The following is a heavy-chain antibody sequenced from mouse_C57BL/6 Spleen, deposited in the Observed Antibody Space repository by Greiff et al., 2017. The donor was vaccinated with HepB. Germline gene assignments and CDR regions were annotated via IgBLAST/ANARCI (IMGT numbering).Heavy chain of an antibody. J-gene: IGHJ3*01. CDR3: ARDPDSSGYAFAY. D-gene: IGHD3-2*02. V-gene: IGHV5-4*01. CDR2: ISDGGSYT. CDR1: GFTFSSYA. Sequence: EVKVVESGGGLVKPGGSLKLSCAASGFTFSSYAMSWVRQTPEKRLEWVATISDGGSYTYYPDNVKGRFTISRDNAKNNLYLQMSHLKSEDTAMYYCARDPDSSGYAFAYWGQGTLVTVSA.